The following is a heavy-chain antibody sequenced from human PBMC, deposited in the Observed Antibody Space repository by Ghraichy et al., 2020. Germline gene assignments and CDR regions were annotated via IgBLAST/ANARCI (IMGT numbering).Heavy chain of an antibody. CDR1: RLSFSSYS. CDR2: ISNSGGSI. J-gene: IGHJ6*02. CDR3: ARGSTVVRFFYYDGMDV. D-gene: IGHD4-23*01. V-gene: IGHV3-48*02. Sequence: GGSLRLSCAASRLSFSSYSMNWVRQAPGKGLEWLSYISNSGGSISYADSVKGRFTISRDNAKNSLYLQMNSLRDEDSAVYYCARGSTVVRFFYYDGMDVWGQGTTVTVSS.